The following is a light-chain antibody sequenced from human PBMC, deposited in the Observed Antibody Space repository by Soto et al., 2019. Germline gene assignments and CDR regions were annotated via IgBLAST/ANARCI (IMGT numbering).Light chain of an antibody. CDR2: SNN. Sequence: SVLTKPPSASGTPPQRVTIACSGSSYNIGSKTVNWYQQLPGTAPKLLIYSNNQRPSGVPGRFSGSKSGTSASLAISGLQSEDEADYYCAAWDDSLNGVVFGGGTKLTV. J-gene: IGLJ2*01. CDR1: SYNIGSKT. CDR3: AAWDDSLNGVV. V-gene: IGLV1-44*01.